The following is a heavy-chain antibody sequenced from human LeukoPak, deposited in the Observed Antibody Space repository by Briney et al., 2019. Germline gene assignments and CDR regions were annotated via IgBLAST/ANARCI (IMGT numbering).Heavy chain of an antibody. Sequence: GASVKVSCKASGYTFTSYYMHWVRQAPGQGLEWMGIINPSGGSTSYAQKFQGRVTMTRDTSTSTVYTELSSLRSEDTAVYYCARSHVANGLVVPAAIPPQAFDYWGQGTLVTVSS. J-gene: IGHJ4*02. V-gene: IGHV1-46*01. CDR3: ARSHVANGLVVPAAIPPQAFDY. D-gene: IGHD2-2*01. CDR2: INPSGGST. CDR1: GYTFTSYY.